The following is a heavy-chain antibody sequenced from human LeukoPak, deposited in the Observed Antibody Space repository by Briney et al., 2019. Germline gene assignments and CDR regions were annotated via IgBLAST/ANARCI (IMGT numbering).Heavy chain of an antibody. CDR3: ARADSSGWYFDY. Sequence: GGSLRLSCAASGFTLSSYSMNWVRQAPGKGLEWVSSISSSSSYIYYADSVKGRFTISRDNAKNSLYLQMNSLRAEDTAVYYCARADSSGWYFDYWGQGTLVTVSS. CDR1: GFTLSSYS. J-gene: IGHJ4*02. CDR2: ISSSSSYI. V-gene: IGHV3-21*01. D-gene: IGHD6-19*01.